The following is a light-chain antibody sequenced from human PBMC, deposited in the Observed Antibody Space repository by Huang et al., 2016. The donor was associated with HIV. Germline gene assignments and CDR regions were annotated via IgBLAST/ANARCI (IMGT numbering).Light chain of an antibody. J-gene: IGKJ4*01. V-gene: IGKV1-39*01. Sequence: DIQMTQSPSSLSASVGDRISITCRASQTISTFLNWYQQKPGKAPKLLIYAASNLQSGVSSRFSGTGSGTLFTLTVTGLLPDDFATYFCQQTSSVRLTFGGGAKVEMK. CDR1: QTISTF. CDR2: AAS. CDR3: QQTSSVRLT.